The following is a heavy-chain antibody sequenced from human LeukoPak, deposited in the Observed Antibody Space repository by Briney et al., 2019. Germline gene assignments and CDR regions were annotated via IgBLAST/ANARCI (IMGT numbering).Heavy chain of an antibody. J-gene: IGHJ4*02. V-gene: IGHV1-46*01. Sequence: ASVKVFCKASGYTFTSYYMHWVRQAPGQGLEWMGIINPSGGSTSYAQKFQGRVTLTRDTSTTTVYMELSSLRSEDTAVYYCARGYGDYGLDYWGQGTLVTVSA. CDR2: INPSGGST. CDR1: GYTFTSYY. D-gene: IGHD4-17*01. CDR3: ARGYGDYGLDY.